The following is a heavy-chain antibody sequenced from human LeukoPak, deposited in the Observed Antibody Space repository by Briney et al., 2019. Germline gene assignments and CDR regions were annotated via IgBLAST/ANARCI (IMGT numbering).Heavy chain of an antibody. J-gene: IGHJ3*02. Sequence: SETLSLTCAVYGGSFSGYYWSWIRQPPGKGLEWIGEINHSGSTNYNPSLKSRVTISVDKSKNQFSLKLSSVTAADTAVYYCASYGDYGHFDIWGQGTMVTVSS. CDR1: GGSFSGYY. D-gene: IGHD4-17*01. V-gene: IGHV4-34*01. CDR2: INHSGST. CDR3: ASYGDYGHFDI.